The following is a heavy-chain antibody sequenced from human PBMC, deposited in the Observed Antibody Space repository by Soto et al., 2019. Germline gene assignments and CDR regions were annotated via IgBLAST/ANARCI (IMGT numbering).Heavy chain of an antibody. V-gene: IGHV1-18*01. D-gene: IGHD3-9*01. J-gene: IGHJ6*02. CDR2: ISAYNGNT. Sequence: ASVKVSCKASGYTFTSYGISWVRQAPGQGLEWMGWISAYNGNTNYAQKLQGRVTMTTDTSTSTAYMELRSLRSDDTAVYYCARGVSFEWLLYYGMDVWGQGTKVTVSS. CDR1: GYTFTSYG. CDR3: ARGVSFEWLLYYGMDV.